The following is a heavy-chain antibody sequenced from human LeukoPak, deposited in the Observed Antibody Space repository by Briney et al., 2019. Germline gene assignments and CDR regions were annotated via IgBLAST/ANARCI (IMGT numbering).Heavy chain of an antibody. CDR2: ISYDGSNK. CDR3: AKDEYYDILTGLGSFDY. CDR1: GFTFSSYA. J-gene: IGHJ4*02. D-gene: IGHD3-9*01. V-gene: IGHV3-30-3*01. Sequence: GGSLRLSCAASGFTFSSYAMHWVRQAPGKGLEWVAVISYDGSNKYYADSVKGRSTISRDNAKNSLYLQMNSLRAEDTALYYCAKDEYYDILTGLGSFDYWGQGTLVTVSS.